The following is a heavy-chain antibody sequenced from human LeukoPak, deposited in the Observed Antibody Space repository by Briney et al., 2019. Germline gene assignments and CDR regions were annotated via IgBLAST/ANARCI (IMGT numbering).Heavy chain of an antibody. CDR3: ARRGYCSTTTCYRPSDY. CDR2: IYPIDSDT. V-gene: IGHV5-51*01. J-gene: IGHJ4*02. CDR1: GYSFTNYG. D-gene: IGHD2-2*01. Sequence: GESLKISGKGSGYSFTNYGIGWVGQMPGKALEGIGIIYPIDSDTTSSPSFQGQAPIPAAKPSRTAYLQWSSLKPPNRPINYCARRGYCSTTTCYRPSDYWGQGTLVTVSS.